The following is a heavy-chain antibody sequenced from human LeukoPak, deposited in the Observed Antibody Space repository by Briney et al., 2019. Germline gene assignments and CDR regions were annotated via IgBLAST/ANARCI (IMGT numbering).Heavy chain of an antibody. Sequence: GGSLRLSCAASGFTFSSYTMSWVRQAPGKGLEWVSTITTSDGNTYYADSVKGRFTVSRDNSKNTLFLQMNSLRAEDTAVYYCAREGIAVAVYLNYWGQGTLVTVSS. CDR2: ITTSDGNT. D-gene: IGHD6-19*01. V-gene: IGHV3-23*01. J-gene: IGHJ4*02. CDR1: GFTFSSYT. CDR3: AREGIAVAVYLNY.